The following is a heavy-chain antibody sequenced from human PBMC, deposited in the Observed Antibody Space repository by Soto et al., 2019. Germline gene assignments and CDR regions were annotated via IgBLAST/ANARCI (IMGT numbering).Heavy chain of an antibody. CDR1: GFTFSSYA. J-gene: IGHJ2*01. Sequence: QVQLVESGGGVVQPGRSLRLSCAASGFTFSSYAMHWVRQAPGKGLEWVAVISYDGSNKYYADSVKGRFTISRDNSKNTLYLHMNSLRAEDTAVYYCARDPSGGSCYFKICWYFDLWGRGTLVTVSS. CDR3: ARDPSGGSCYFKICWYFDL. CDR2: ISYDGSNK. V-gene: IGHV3-30-3*01. D-gene: IGHD2-15*01.